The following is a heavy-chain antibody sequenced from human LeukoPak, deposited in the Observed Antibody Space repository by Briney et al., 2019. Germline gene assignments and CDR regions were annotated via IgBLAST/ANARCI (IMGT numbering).Heavy chain of an antibody. V-gene: IGHV3-48*03. J-gene: IGHJ4*01. Sequence: GGSLRLSCAASGFTFSSYEMNWVRQAPGKGLEWVSYICCSGSTKYYADSVKSLLTISRDNAKNSLYLQMNSLRAEDTAVDYWARDHHYDCSGYSFAPLDYW. CDR3: ARDHHYDCSGYSFAPLDY. D-gene: IGHD3-22*01. CDR2: ICCSGSTK. CDR1: GFTFSSYE.